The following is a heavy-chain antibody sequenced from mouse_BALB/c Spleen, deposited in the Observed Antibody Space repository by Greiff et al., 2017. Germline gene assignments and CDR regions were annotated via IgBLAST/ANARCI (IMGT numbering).Heavy chain of an antibody. J-gene: IGHJ3*01. V-gene: IGHV2-9*02. D-gene: IGHD4-1*01. CDR2: IWAGGST. CDR1: GFSLTSYG. Sequence: VKLMESGPGLVAPSQSLSITCTVSGFSLTSYGVHWVRQPPGKGLEWLGVIWAGGSTNYNSALMSRLSISKDNSKSQVFLKMNSLQTDDTAMYYCAIDPWDRGFAYWGQGTLVTVSA. CDR3: AIDPWDRGFAY.